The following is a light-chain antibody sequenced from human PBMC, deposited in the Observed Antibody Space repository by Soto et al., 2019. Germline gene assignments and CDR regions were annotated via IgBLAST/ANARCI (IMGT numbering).Light chain of an antibody. CDR3: CAYAGSGTVV. CDR2: EAT. V-gene: IGLV2-23*01. J-gene: IGLJ3*02. Sequence: QSALTQPASVSGSPEQSITISCTGTSNDVGRYNLVSWYQQHPGKAPKVMIYEATKRPSGVSNRFSGYKSGNTASLTISGLQAEDEAYYYCCAYAGSGTVVFGGGTQLTV. CDR1: SNDVGRYNL.